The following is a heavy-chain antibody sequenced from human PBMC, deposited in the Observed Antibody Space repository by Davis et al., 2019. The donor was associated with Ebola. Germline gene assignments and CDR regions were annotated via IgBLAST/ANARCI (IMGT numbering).Heavy chain of an antibody. V-gene: IGHV3-48*03. Sequence: PGGSLRLSCAASGFTFSSYEMNWVRQAPGKGLEWVSYISSSGSTIYYADSVKGRFTISRDNAKNSLYLQMNSLRAEDTAVYYCARDGGKAYGMDVWGQGTTVTVSS. D-gene: IGHD4-23*01. CDR1: GFTFSSYE. J-gene: IGHJ6*02. CDR3: ARDGGKAYGMDV. CDR2: ISSSGSTI.